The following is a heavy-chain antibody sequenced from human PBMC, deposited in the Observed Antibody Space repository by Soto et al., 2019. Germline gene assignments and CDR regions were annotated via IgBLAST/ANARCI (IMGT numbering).Heavy chain of an antibody. CDR2: INPNSGGT. Sequence: GASVKVSCKASGYTFTGYYMHWVRQAPGQGLEWMGWINPNSGGTNYAQKFQGRVTVTRDTSISTAYMELSRLRSDDTAVYYCARDHYSNYGAGPDYYGMDVWGQGTTVTV. CDR3: ARDHYSNYGAGPDYYGMDV. V-gene: IGHV1-2*02. CDR1: GYTFTGYY. D-gene: IGHD4-4*01. J-gene: IGHJ6*02.